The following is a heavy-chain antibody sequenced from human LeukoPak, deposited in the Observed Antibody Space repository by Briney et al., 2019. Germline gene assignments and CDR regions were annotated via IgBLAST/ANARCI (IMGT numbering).Heavy chain of an antibody. V-gene: IGHV1-58*01. CDR3: AAVFAAAGTYYYYYGMDV. Sequence: GTSVTVSFKASGFTFTSSAVQWVRQARGPRLEWIGWIVVGSGNTNYAQKFQERVTITRDMSTSTAYMELSSLRSEDTAVYYCAAVFAAAGTYYYYYGMDVWGKGTTVTVSS. CDR2: IVVGSGNT. J-gene: IGHJ6*04. CDR1: GFTFTSSA. D-gene: IGHD6-13*01.